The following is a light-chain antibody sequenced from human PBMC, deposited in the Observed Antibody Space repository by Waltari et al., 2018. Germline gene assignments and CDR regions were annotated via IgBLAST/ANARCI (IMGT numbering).Light chain of an antibody. CDR2: DVS. V-gene: IGLV2-14*03. Sequence: QSALTQPASVSGSPGQSIPLCCTGPTRDVGGYNYVSWYQPHPGKAPKLMIYDVSNRPSGVSNRFSGSKSGNTASLTISGLQTEDEADYYCSSYISSSTLELFGGGTSLTVL. J-gene: IGLJ2*01. CDR3: SSYISSSTLEL. CDR1: TRDVGGYNY.